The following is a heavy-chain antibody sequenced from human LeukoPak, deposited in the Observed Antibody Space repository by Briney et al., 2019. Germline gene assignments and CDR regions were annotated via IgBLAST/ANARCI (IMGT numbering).Heavy chain of an antibody. CDR2: ISYDGSNK. J-gene: IGHJ4*02. CDR3: ARPFYPGIAAAGDFFDY. Sequence: GGSLRLSCAASGFTFSSYAMHWVRQAPGKGLEWVAVISYDGSNKYYADSVKGRFTISRDNSKNTLYLQMNSLRAEDTAVYCCARPFYPGIAAAGDFFDYWGQGTLVTVSS. V-gene: IGHV3-30-3*01. CDR1: GFTFSSYA. D-gene: IGHD6-13*01.